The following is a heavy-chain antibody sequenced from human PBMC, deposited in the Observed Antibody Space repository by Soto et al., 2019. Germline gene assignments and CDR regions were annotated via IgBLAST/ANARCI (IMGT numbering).Heavy chain of an antibody. Sequence: VGSLRLSCAASGFTFSSYAMSWVRQAPGKGLEWVSAISGSGGSTYYADSVKGRFTISRDNSKNTLYLQMNSLRAEDTAVYYCAKAGGPDYYDSSGYYYVPHFDYWGQGTLVTVSS. CDR2: ISGSGGST. V-gene: IGHV3-23*01. J-gene: IGHJ4*02. CDR1: GFTFSSYA. CDR3: AKAGGPDYYDSSGYYYVPHFDY. D-gene: IGHD3-22*01.